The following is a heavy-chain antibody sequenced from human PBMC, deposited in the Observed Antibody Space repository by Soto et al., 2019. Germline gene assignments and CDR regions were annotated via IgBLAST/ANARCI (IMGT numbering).Heavy chain of an antibody. J-gene: IGHJ2*01. Sequence: QVQLVQSGAEVKKPGSSVKVSCKASGGTFSSYAISWVRQAPGQGLEWMGGIIPIFGTANYAQKFQGRVTITADESTSTAYMELGSLRSEDTAVYYCAGTYYYDSSGSNPYWYCDLWGRGTLVTVSS. CDR3: AGTYYYDSSGSNPYWYCDL. D-gene: IGHD3-22*01. CDR1: GGTFSSYA. V-gene: IGHV1-69*12. CDR2: IIPIFGTA.